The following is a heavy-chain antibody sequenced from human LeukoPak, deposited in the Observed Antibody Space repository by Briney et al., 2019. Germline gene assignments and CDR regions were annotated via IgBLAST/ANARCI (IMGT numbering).Heavy chain of an antibody. CDR2: INPNSGGT. CDR3: ARAAYDYYDSSVTFDY. Sequence: ASVKVSCKASGYTFTGYYMHWVRQAPGQGLEWMGWINPNSGGTNYAQKFQGRVTMTRDTSISTAHMELSRLRSDDTAVYYCARAAYDYYDSSVTFDYWGQGTLVTVSS. J-gene: IGHJ4*02. V-gene: IGHV1-2*02. D-gene: IGHD3-22*01. CDR1: GYTFTGYY.